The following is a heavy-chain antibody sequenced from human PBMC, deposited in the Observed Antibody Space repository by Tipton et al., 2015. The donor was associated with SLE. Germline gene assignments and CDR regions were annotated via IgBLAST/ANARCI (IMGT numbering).Heavy chain of an antibody. V-gene: IGHV4-39*02. CDR2: IYYSGST. J-gene: IGHJ6*02. D-gene: IGHD2-2*01. Sequence: TLSLTCTVSGGSISSSGYYWGWIRQPPGKGLEWIGSIYYSGSTYYSPSLKSRVTVSVDTSKNQFSLKLSSVTAADTAVYYCARDPAYCSSTSCSLIGPHGGLGVWGQGTTVTVSS. CDR1: GGSISSSGYY. CDR3: ARDPAYCSSTSCSLIGPHGGLGV.